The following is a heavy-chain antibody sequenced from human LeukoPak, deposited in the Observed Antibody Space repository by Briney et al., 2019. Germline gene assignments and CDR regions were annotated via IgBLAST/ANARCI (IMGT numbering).Heavy chain of an antibody. CDR3: ARLNKPGWFDP. V-gene: IGHV4-39*01. J-gene: IGHJ5*02. D-gene: IGHD1-14*01. CDR1: GDSVSSSNYY. CDR2: IYYSGST. Sequence: SETLSLTCTVSGDSVSSSNYYWAWIRQPPGKGLEWIGNIYYSGSTYYNPSLKSRLTISVDTSKNQFSLKLTSVTAADTAVYYCARLNKPGWFDPWGQGTLVTASS.